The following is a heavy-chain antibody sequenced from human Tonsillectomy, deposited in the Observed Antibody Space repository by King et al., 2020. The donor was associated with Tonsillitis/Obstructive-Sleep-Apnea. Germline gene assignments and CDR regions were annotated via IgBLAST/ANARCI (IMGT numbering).Heavy chain of an antibody. CDR2: ISSSSSYI. CDR1: GFTFSSYS. J-gene: IGHJ2*01. V-gene: IGHV3-21*01. Sequence: VQLVESGGGLVKPGGSLRLSCAASGFTFSSYSMNWVRQAPGKGLEWVSSISSSSSYIYYADSVKGRFTISRDNAKNSLYLQMNSLRAEDTAVYYCARDPRIAAAGRNWYFDLWGRGTLVTVSS. D-gene: IGHD6-13*01. CDR3: ARDPRIAAAGRNWYFDL.